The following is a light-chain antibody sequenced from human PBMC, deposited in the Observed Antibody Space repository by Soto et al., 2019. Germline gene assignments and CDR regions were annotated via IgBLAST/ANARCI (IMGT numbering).Light chain of an antibody. CDR3: QQTYSTPPGA. V-gene: IGKV1-39*01. CDR2: TTP. J-gene: IGKJ1*01. Sequence: DIQMTQSPSSLSAYVGDRVTITCRASQSIRNYFNWYQQKPGKAPKVLIYTTPSLQSGAPSRLSASGSGTDFTLSVVSLQAEDFATYYCQQTYSTPPGAFGQGTKV. CDR1: QSIRNY.